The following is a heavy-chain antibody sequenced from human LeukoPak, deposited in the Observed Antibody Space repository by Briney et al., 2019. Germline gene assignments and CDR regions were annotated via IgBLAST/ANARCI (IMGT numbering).Heavy chain of an antibody. V-gene: IGHV3-23*01. CDR3: AKQNIVVVPAASNWFDP. Sequence: PGGSLRLSCAASGFTFSSYAMSWVRQAPGKGLEWVSAISGSGGSTYYADSVKGRFTISRDNSKNTLYLQMNSLRAEDTAVYYCAKQNIVVVPAASNWFDPWGQGTLVTVSS. J-gene: IGHJ5*02. CDR2: ISGSGGST. D-gene: IGHD2-2*01. CDR1: GFTFSSYA.